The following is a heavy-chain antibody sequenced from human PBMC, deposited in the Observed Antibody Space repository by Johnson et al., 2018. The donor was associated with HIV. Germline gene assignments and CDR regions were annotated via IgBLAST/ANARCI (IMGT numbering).Heavy chain of an antibody. Sequence: MQLVESGGGLVQPGRSLRLSCAASGFTFDDYCMSWVRQAPGQGLEWVSGINWNGGSTGYVDSVNGRFIISRENAKNSLYLQMNSLRVEDTAVYYCARGGNRYYNFWSGYYRDAFDIWGQGTMVTVSS. D-gene: IGHD3-3*01. V-gene: IGHV3-20*04. CDR1: GFTFDDYC. CDR2: INWNGGST. CDR3: ARGGNRYYNFWSGYYRDAFDI. J-gene: IGHJ3*02.